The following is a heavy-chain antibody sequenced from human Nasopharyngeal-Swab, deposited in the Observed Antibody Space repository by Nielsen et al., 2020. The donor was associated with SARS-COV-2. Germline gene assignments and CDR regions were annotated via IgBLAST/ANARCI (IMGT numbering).Heavy chain of an antibody. D-gene: IGHD3-22*01. CDR1: GFTFSSYS. J-gene: IGHJ4*02. V-gene: IGHV3-48*04. CDR2: ISSSSSTI. Sequence: GESLKISCAASGFTFSSYSMNLVRQAPGKGLEWVSYISSSSSTIYYADSVKGRFTISRDNAKNSLYLQMNSLSAEDTAVYYCARDPFPYYYASSGSFDYWGQGTLVTVPS. CDR3: ARDPFPYYYASSGSFDY.